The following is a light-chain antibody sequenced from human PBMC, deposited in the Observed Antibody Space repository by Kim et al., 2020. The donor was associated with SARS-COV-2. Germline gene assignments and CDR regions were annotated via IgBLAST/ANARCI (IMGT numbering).Light chain of an antibody. J-gene: IGLJ2*01. CDR1: RLGDKY. CDR3: QAWDSSTAWV. Sequence: VSPGPKASITCSGDRLGDKYACWYQQKPGQSPVLVIYQDSKRPSGIPERFSGSNSGNTATLTISGTQAMYEADYYCQAWDSSTAWVFGGGTQLTVL. CDR2: QDS. V-gene: IGLV3-1*01.